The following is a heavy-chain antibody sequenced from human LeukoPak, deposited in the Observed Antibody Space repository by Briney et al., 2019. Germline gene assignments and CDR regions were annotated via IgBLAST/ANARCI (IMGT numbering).Heavy chain of an antibody. V-gene: IGHV3-11*01. D-gene: IGHD5-24*01. Sequence: GGSLRLSCTASGFTFSEHFMTWIRLAPGKGLECVSYMSRRGNTIYYADSVKGRFTISRDNAKSSLYLQMNNLGAEDTAVYYCARGGRWLQWYYFDYWGQGTVVTVSA. CDR3: ARGGRWLQWYYFDY. CDR1: GFTFSEHF. J-gene: IGHJ4*02. CDR2: MSRRGNTI.